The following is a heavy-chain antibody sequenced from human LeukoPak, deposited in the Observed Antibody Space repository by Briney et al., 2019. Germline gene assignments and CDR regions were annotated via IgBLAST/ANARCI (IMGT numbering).Heavy chain of an antibody. CDR2: IVVGSGNT. V-gene: IGHV1-58*02. Sequence: SVKVSCKASGFTFTSSAMQWVRQARGQRLEWIGWIVVGSGNTNYAQKFQERVTITRDMSTSTAYMELSSLRSEDTAVYYCAAAMQYCSSTSCYTSDYWGQETLVTVSS. D-gene: IGHD2-2*02. CDR1: GFTFTSSA. CDR3: AAAMQYCSSTSCYTSDY. J-gene: IGHJ4*02.